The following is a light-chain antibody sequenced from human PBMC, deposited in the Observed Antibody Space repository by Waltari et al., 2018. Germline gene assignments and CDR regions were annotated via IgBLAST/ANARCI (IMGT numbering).Light chain of an antibody. J-gene: IGLJ3*02. V-gene: IGLV2-8*01. CDR1: SGDVGSY. CDR3: STYAGNDKLV. Sequence: QSALTQPPSASGSPGQSVTISCTATSGDVGSYVSWYQQHPGRAPKVLLFEVPKRPSGVPHRFSASGSGNTASLTVSGLQAEDEADYYCSTYAGNDKLVFGGGTKLTVL. CDR2: EVP.